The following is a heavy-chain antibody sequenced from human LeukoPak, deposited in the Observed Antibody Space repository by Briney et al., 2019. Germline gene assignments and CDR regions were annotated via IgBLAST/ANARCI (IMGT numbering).Heavy chain of an antibody. D-gene: IGHD6-13*01. CDR3: ARDWEYSSSWYVSGFDP. CDR1: GGTFSSYA. V-gene: IGHV1-69*05. CDR2: IIPIFGTA. Sequence: GSSVKVSCKASGGTFSSYAISWLRQAPGQGLEWMGRIIPIFGTANYAQKFQGRVTITTDESTSTAYMELSSLRSEDTAVYYCARDWEYSSSWYVSGFDPWGQGTLVTVSS. J-gene: IGHJ5*02.